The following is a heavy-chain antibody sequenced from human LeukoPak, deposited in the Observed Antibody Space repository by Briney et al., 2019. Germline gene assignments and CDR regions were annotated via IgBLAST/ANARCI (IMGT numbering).Heavy chain of an antibody. CDR3: AIYYSSGWYKDY. CDR2: IYYSGST. V-gene: IGHV4-39*07. Sequence: PSETLSLTCTVSGGSISTYYWGWIRQPPGKGLEWIGSIYYSGSTYYNPSLKSRVTISVDTSKNQFSLKLSSVTAADTAVYYCAIYYSSGWYKDYWGQGTLVTVSS. CDR1: GGSISTYY. D-gene: IGHD6-19*01. J-gene: IGHJ4*02.